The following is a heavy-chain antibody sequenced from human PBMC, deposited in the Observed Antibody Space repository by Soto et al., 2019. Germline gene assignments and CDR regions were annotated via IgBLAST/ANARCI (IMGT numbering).Heavy chain of an antibody. J-gene: IGHJ5*02. CDR3: AREVAPCTCFDP. D-gene: IGHD5-12*01. V-gene: IGHV1-18*01. CDR2: ISAYNGNT. CDR1: CFNFTSVG. Sequence: ASVKISYNASCFNFTSVGISWVRQAPGQGLEWMGWISAYNGNTNYAQKLQGRVTMTTDTSTSTAYMELRSLRSDDTAVYYCAREVAPCTCFDPWGEGTLVTVSS.